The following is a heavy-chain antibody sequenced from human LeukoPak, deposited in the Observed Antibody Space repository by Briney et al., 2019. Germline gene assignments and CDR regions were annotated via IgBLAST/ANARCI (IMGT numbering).Heavy chain of an antibody. V-gene: IGHV5-51*01. J-gene: IGHJ4*02. CDR2: IYPADSET. CDR1: GYSFTNYW. D-gene: IGHD6-19*01. CDR3: ATSRRSGWYFDY. Sequence: GESLKISCQGFGYSFTNYWIGWVRQMPGKGLEWMGIIYPADSETVYGLSFEGQVTISADKSISTAYLQWRSLKASDTAMYYCATSRRSGWYFDYWGQGTLVTVSS.